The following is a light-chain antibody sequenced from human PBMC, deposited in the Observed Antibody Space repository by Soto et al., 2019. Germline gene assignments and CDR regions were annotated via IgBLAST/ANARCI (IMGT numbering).Light chain of an antibody. CDR2: WAS. V-gene: IGKV4-1*01. J-gene: IGKJ1*01. CDR3: QQYYSTPLT. Sequence: DAVMTQSPDSLAVSLGERATINCKSSQSVLYSSNNNNYLAWYQQKSGQPPKLLIYWASTRESGVPDRFSGSGSGTDFTLTISSLQAEDVAVYYCQQYYSTPLTFGQGTKVEIK. CDR1: QSVLYSSNNNNY.